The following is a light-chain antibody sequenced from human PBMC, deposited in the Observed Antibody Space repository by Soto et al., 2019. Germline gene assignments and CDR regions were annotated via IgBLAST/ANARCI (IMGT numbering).Light chain of an antibody. V-gene: IGLV2-8*01. J-gene: IGLJ1*01. CDR3: SSHGGANNFYV. CDR2: EVS. Sequence: QSALTQPPSASGSPGQSVTISCTGTSSDIGAYDYVSWYQQHPGKVPKLMIYEVSKRPSGVPDRFSASKSGNTASLTVSGLQPEGEADYYCSSHGGANNFYVFGTGTKLTVL. CDR1: SSDIGAYDY.